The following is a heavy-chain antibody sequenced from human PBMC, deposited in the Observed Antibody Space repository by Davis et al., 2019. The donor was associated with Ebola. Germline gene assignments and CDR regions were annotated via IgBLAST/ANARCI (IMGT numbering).Heavy chain of an antibody. CDR3: ARGLGYCSGGSCYFAFFDY. CDR2: INYSGST. D-gene: IGHD2-15*01. Sequence: MPGGSLRLSCAVYGGSFSGYFWSWIRQPPGKGLEWIGDINYSGSTNYNPSLKSRVTISVDTSKNQFSLKLSSVTAADTAVYYCARGLGYCSGGSCYFAFFDYWGQGTLVTVSS. CDR1: GGSFSGYF. J-gene: IGHJ4*02. V-gene: IGHV4-34*01.